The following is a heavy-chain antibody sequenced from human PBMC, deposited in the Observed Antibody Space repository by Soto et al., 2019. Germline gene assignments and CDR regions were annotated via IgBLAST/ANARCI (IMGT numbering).Heavy chain of an antibody. Sequence: QVQLVQSGAEVRKPGASVKVSCKASGYPYTNSYMHWVRQAPGQGLEWMGWIHPNTGGTNYAQKFQGRVTMTRDTSVSTVYMELNSLTSDDTAIYFCASDFRTRGWFRQAGNFAMDVWGQVTTVTVS. CDR2: IHPNTGGT. V-gene: IGHV1-2*02. D-gene: IGHD6-19*01. CDR1: GYPYTNSY. J-gene: IGHJ6*02. CDR3: ASDFRTRGWFRQAGNFAMDV.